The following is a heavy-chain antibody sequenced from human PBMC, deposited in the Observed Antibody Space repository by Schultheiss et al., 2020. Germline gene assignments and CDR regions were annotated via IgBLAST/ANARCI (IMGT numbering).Heavy chain of an antibody. CDR3: ARQGVGATGGYYYYGMDV. V-gene: IGHV4-30-4*08. Sequence: TLSLTCTVSGGSISSAAYYWSWIRQHPGKGLQWIGYIYYSGSTYYDPSLKSRVTISLDASKNQFSLKLSSVTAADTAVYYCARQGVGATGGYYYYGMDVWGQGTTVNVSS. CDR1: GGSISSAAYY. J-gene: IGHJ6*02. CDR2: IYYSGST. D-gene: IGHD1-26*01.